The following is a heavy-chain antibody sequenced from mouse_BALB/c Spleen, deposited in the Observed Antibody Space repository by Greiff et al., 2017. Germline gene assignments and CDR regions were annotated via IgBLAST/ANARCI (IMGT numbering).Heavy chain of an antibody. CDR3: ASRYYRYDRGFDY. V-gene: IGHV3-2*02. CDR2: ISYSGST. J-gene: IGHJ2*01. D-gene: IGHD2-14*01. Sequence: VQLKESGPGLVKPSQSLSLTCTVTGYSITSDYAWNWIRQFPGNKLEWMGYISYSGSTSYNPSLKSRISITRDTSKNQFFLQLNSVTTEDTATYDCASRYYRYDRGFDYWGQGTTLTVSA. CDR1: GYSITSDYA.